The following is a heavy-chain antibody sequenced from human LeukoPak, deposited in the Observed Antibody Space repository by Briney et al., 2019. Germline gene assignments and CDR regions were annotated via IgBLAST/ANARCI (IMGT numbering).Heavy chain of an antibody. CDR3: VKARGSDSRAWYFDY. CDR1: GFIFSSYA. CDR2: VGSSGGST. V-gene: IGHV3-64D*06. Sequence: GGSLRLSCSASGFIFSSYAMHWVRQARGKGLKYVSTVGSSGGSTYYADSVKGRVTISRDNSKNTLYLQMSSLRPEDTAVYYYVKARGSDSRAWYFDYWGQGTLVTVSS. J-gene: IGHJ4*02. D-gene: IGHD6-19*01.